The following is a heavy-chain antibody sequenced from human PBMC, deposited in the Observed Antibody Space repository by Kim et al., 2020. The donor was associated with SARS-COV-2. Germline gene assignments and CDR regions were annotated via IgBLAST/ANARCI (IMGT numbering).Heavy chain of an antibody. CDR3: ARGSTREYYDILTGYLARPYYYYGMDV. V-gene: IGHV1-8*01. CDR1: GYTFTSYD. Sequence: ASVKVSCKASGYTFTSYDINWVRQATGQGLEWMGWMNPNSGNTGYAQKFQGRVTMTRNTSISTAYMELSSLRSEDTAVYYCARGSTREYYDILTGYLARPYYYYGMDVWGQGTTVTVSS. CDR2: MNPNSGNT. J-gene: IGHJ6*02. D-gene: IGHD3-9*01.